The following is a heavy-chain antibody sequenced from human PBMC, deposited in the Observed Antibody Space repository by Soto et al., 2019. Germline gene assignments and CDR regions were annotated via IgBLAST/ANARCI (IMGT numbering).Heavy chain of an antibody. D-gene: IGHD3-16*02. Sequence: GGSLRLSCAASGFTFSSYWMSWVRQAPGKGLEWVANIKQDGSEKYYVDSVKGRFTISRDNAKNSLYLQMNSLGAEDTAVYYCARDRRGMITFGGVIPKAFDIWGQGTMVTVSS. CDR1: GFTFSSYW. CDR3: ARDRRGMITFGGVIPKAFDI. V-gene: IGHV3-7*05. J-gene: IGHJ3*02. CDR2: IKQDGSEK.